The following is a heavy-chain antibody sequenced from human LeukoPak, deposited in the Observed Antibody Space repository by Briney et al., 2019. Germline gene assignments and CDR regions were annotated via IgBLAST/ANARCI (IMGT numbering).Heavy chain of an antibody. J-gene: IGHJ4*02. CDR3: VRDRGISFYFDY. Sequence: GGSLTLSCAVSGFPFTTYNMNWVRQAPGKGLEWVSYIDSSSSTIYYADSVKGRFTVSRDNAKNSLDLQMNSLRSEDTAVYYCVRDRGISFYFDYWGQGTLVTVSS. D-gene: IGHD3-16*02. V-gene: IGHV3-48*01. CDR2: IDSSSSTI. CDR1: GFPFTTYN.